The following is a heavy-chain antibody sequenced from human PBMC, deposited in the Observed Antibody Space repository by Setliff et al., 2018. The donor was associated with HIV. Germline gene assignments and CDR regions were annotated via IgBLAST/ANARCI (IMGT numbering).Heavy chain of an antibody. Sequence: SETLSLTCSVSSGSVSGYYWGWIRQPPGKKLEWIGYIHSSGSTIYSASLKSRVSISVDTSKNQVSLRLSSVTAADTAVYYCARVPNYYDSSGYYDSWGQGTLVTVSS. J-gene: IGHJ5*01. CDR1: SGSVSGYY. CDR2: IHSSGST. V-gene: IGHV4-59*02. D-gene: IGHD3-22*01. CDR3: ARVPNYYDSSGYYDS.